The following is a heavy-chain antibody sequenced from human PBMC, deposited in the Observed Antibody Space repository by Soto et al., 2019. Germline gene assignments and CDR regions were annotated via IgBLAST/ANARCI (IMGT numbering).Heavy chain of an antibody. CDR3: AKDLRVGGNSAFYFDF. D-gene: IGHD3-16*01. V-gene: IGHV3-23*01. CDR1: GFKFSNYA. Sequence: GGSLRLSCAASGFKFSNYAMSWVRQAPEKGLEWVSLISATGGGTYYADSVKGRFTISRDNSHNTLYLQVHSLTAEDTAVYYCAKDLRVGGNSAFYFDFWGQGAQVTVSS. CDR2: ISATGGGT. J-gene: IGHJ4*02.